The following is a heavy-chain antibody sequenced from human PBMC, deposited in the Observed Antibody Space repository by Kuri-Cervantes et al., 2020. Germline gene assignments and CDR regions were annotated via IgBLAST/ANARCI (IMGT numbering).Heavy chain of an antibody. V-gene: IGHV3-13*01. CDR1: GFTFSSYD. Sequence: GESLKISCAASGFTFSSYDMHWVRQATGKGLEWVSAIGTAGDTYYPGSVKGRFTISGENAKNSLYLQMNSLRAGDTAVYYCARGQLDYGDYGKGVRDAFDIWGQGTMVTVSS. CDR2: IGTAGDT. D-gene: IGHD4-17*01. CDR3: ARGQLDYGDYGKGVRDAFDI. J-gene: IGHJ3*02.